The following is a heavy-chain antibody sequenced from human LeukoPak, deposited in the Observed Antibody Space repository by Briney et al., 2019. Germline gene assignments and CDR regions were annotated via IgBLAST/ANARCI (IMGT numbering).Heavy chain of an antibody. Sequence: SETLSLTCAVYGGSFSGYYWSWIRQPPGKGLEWIGEINHSGSTNYNPSLKSRVTISVDTSKNQFSLKLSSVTAADTAVYYCARGGVLRYFDWLPVGPSKHNWFDPWGQGTLVTVSS. D-gene: IGHD3-9*01. CDR2: INHSGST. V-gene: IGHV4-34*01. CDR1: GGSFSGYY. J-gene: IGHJ5*02. CDR3: ARGGVLRYFDWLPVGPSKHNWFDP.